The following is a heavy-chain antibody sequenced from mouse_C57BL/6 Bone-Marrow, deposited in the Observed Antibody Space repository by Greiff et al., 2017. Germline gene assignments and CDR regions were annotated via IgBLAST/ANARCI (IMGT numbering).Heavy chain of an antibody. V-gene: IGHV1-69*01. CDR1: GYTFTSYW. CDR3: ARNYYRNYERAMDY. CDR2: IDPSDSYT. Sequence: VQLQQPGAELVMPGASVKLSCKASGYTFTSYWMHWVKQRPGQGLEWIGEIDPSDSYTNYNQKFKGKSTLTVDKSSSTAYMQLSSLTSEDSAVYYCARNYYRNYERAMDYGGQGTSVTVSS. D-gene: IGHD2-5*01. J-gene: IGHJ4*01.